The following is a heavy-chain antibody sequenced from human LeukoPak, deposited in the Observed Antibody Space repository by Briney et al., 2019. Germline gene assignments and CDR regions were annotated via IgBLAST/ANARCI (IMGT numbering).Heavy chain of an antibody. V-gene: IGHV3-21*01. CDR3: ARAGSSLTMEDYYYYMDV. CDR2: ISSSSTYI. D-gene: IGHD6-6*01. J-gene: IGHJ6*03. CDR1: GFTFSNSN. Sequence: GGSLRLSCAASGFTFSNSNMNWVRQAPGKGLEWVSSISSSSTYIYYADSMKGRFTISRDNAKNSLYLQMNSLRAEDTAVYYCARAGSSLTMEDYYYYMDVWGKGTTVTVSS.